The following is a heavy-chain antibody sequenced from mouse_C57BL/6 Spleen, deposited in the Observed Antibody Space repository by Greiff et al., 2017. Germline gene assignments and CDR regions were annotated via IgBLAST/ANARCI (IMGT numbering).Heavy chain of an antibody. Sequence: QVQLQQPGAELVRPGSSVKLSCKASGYTFTSYWMHWVKQRPIPGLEWIGNIDPSDSETHYNQQFKDKDTLTVDKSSSTAYMQLSSLTSEDSAVYYCAREGGAYDYDGFAYWGQGTLVTVSA. D-gene: IGHD2-4*01. CDR3: AREGGAYDYDGFAY. V-gene: IGHV1-52*01. CDR1: GYTFTSYW. CDR2: IDPSDSET. J-gene: IGHJ3*01.